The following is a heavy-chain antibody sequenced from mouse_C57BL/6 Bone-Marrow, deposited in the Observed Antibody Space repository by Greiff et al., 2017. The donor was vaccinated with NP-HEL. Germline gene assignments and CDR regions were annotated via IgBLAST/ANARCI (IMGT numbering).Heavy chain of an antibody. J-gene: IGHJ4*01. CDR2: IHPNSGST. CDR3: ARWGGYYAMDY. Sequence: VQLQQPGAELVKPGASVKLSCKASGYTFTSYWMHWVKQRPGQGLEWIGMIHPNSGSTNYNEKFKSKATLTVDKSSSTAYMQLSSLTSEDAAVYYCARWGGYYAMDYWGQGTSVTVSS. CDR1: GYTFTSYW. V-gene: IGHV1-64*01.